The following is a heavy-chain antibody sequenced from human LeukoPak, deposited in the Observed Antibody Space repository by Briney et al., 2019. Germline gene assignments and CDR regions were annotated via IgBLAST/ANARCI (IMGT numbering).Heavy chain of an antibody. V-gene: IGHV2-5*02. CDR2: IYWDVDK. J-gene: IGHJ3*02. CDR1: GFSLSTSGVG. D-gene: IGHD6-19*01. Sequence: SGPTLVNPTETLTLTCTFSGFSLSTSGVGVGGIRQPPGKALEWLALIYWDVDKRYSQSLNSWIPNTKYTSKNQVVLTMTNMDPVDTATYYCAHTVFISGWLKDAFDIWGQGTMVTVSS. CDR3: AHTVFISGWLKDAFDI.